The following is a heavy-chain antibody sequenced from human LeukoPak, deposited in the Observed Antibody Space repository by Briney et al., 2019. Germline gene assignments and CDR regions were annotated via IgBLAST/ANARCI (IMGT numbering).Heavy chain of an antibody. CDR1: GGSISSSSDY. CDR3: ARQRSGSVRNAFDI. J-gene: IGHJ3*02. CDR2: IYYSGST. D-gene: IGHD6-19*01. V-gene: IGHV4-39*01. Sequence: SETLSLTCTVSGGSISSSSDYWGWIRQPPGKGLEWSGSIYYSGSTYYNPSLKSRVTISVDTSKNQFSLKLSSVTAADTAVYYCARQRSGSVRNAFDIWGQGTMVTVSS.